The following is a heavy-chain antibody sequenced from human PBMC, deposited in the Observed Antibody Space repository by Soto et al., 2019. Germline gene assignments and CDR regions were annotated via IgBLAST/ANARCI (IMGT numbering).Heavy chain of an antibody. CDR2: IACDGGNK. J-gene: IGHJ6*02. Sequence: QVQLVESGGGVVQPGRSLTLSCAASGFTFSSSSMHWVRQAPGKGLEWVAVIACDGGNKYYTDSVKGRFAISRDNSKDTLYMQMNSLRAEDTAVHCCARVDPGGDSYYYYCGMDVWGQGTTVTVSS. CDR3: ARVDPGGDSYYYYCGMDV. CDR1: GFTFSSSS. D-gene: IGHD3-16*01. V-gene: IGHV3-30*09.